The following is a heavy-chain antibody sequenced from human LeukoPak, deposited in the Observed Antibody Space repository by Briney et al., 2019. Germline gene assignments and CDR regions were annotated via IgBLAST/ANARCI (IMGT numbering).Heavy chain of an antibody. V-gene: IGHV3-20*04. CDR2: INWSGGRT. D-gene: IGHD6-19*01. Sequence: PGRSLRLSCAPSGFTLYEYDMSGVPQAPGGGVGCVSGINWSGGRTGYEDSVKGRFTISRKNAKNSLYLQMNSLRAEDTAFYYFARDQGSGWYSVFDIWGQGTLVTVSS. J-gene: IGHJ3*02. CDR3: ARDQGSGWYSVFDI. CDR1: GFTLYEYD.